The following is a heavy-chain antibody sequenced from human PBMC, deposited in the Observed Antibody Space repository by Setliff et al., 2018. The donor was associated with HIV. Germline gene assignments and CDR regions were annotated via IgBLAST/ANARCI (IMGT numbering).Heavy chain of an antibody. Sequence: GGSLRLSCAASGLTFSNYWMNWVRQAPGKGLEWVANINQDGSETNYVDSVKGRFTISRDNAKNSLDLQVRGLRVDDTAVYYCARGYSRSWRYFECSDFWGQGTLVTVSS. J-gene: IGHJ4*02. V-gene: IGHV3-7*03. CDR1: GLTFSNYW. D-gene: IGHD6-13*01. CDR2: INQDGSET. CDR3: ARGYSRSWRYFECSDF.